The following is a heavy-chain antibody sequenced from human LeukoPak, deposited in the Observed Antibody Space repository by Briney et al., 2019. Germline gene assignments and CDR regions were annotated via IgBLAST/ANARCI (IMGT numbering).Heavy chain of an antibody. CDR2: IYYSGST. CDR1: GGSISNYY. CDR3: ARGSIAAAGDFDY. J-gene: IGHJ4*02. D-gene: IGHD6-13*01. Sequence: SETLSLTCTVSGGSISNYYWSWIRQPPGKGLEWIGYIYYSGSTNYNPSLKSRVTISVDTSKNQFSLKLSSVTAADTAVYYRARGSIAAAGDFDYWGQGTLVTVSS. V-gene: IGHV4-59*08.